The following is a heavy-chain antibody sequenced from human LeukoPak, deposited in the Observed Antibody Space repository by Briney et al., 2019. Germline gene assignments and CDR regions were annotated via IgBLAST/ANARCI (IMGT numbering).Heavy chain of an antibody. Sequence: GSLRLSCAASGFTFSSYGMHWVRQAPGKGLEWVAVTWYDGSNKYYADSVKGRFTISRDNSKNTLYLQMNSLRAEDTAVYYCAKSVGSSRPFDYWGQGTLVTVSS. CDR3: AKSVGSSRPFDY. CDR1: GFTFSSYG. D-gene: IGHD6-13*01. V-gene: IGHV3-33*06. CDR2: TWYDGSNK. J-gene: IGHJ4*02.